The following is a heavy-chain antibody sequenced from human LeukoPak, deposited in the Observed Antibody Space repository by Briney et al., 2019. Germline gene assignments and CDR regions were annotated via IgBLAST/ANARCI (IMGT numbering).Heavy chain of an antibody. CDR3: PNLLCLRSTSCYLLAY. V-gene: IGHV3-23*01. D-gene: IGHD2-2*01. J-gene: IGHJ4*02. CDR2: ISGSGGST. CDR1: GFTFSSYA. Sequence: GGSLRLSCAASGFTFSSYAMSWVRQAPGKGLEWVSAISGSGGSTYYADSVKGRFTISRDNSKNTLYPQMNSLRAEDTAVYYCPNLLCLRSTSCYLLAYWGQETLVTVSS.